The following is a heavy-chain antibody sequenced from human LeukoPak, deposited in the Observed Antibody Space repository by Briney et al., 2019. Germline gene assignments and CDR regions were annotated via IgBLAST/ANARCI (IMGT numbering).Heavy chain of an antibody. CDR2: ISGSGGST. J-gene: IGHJ4*02. D-gene: IGHD6-13*01. CDR3: ARGSKTAGTIYSFDY. V-gene: IGHV3-23*01. Sequence: GGSLRLSCAASGFTFSSYAMSWVRQAPGKGLEWVSAISGSGGSTYYADSVKGRFTISRDNSKNTVYLQMNSLRAEDTAVYYCARGSKTAGTIYSFDYWGQGTLVTVSS. CDR1: GFTFSSYA.